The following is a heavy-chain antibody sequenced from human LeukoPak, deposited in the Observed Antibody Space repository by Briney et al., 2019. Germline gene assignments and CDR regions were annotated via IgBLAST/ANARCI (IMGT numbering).Heavy chain of an antibody. V-gene: IGHV1-69*05. D-gene: IGHD6-13*01. Sequence: ASVKVSCKASGGTFRSKAINWVRQALGQGLEWMGGIIPLLNTSIYAQKFQGRVTIITDESATTADMELNSLRSEDTAVYFCARGFSSSWSYFENWGQGTLVTVSS. CDR2: IIPLLNTS. CDR3: ARGFSSSWSYFEN. J-gene: IGHJ4*02. CDR1: GGTFRSKA.